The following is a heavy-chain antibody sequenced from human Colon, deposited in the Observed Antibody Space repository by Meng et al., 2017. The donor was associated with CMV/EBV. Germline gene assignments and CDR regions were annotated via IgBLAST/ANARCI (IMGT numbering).Heavy chain of an antibody. J-gene: IGHJ4*01. CDR3: TTDRVGAMSYTNPFDY. V-gene: IGHV3-74*01. D-gene: IGHD1-26*01. CDR1: GFTFSRHW. CDR2: INSDGTTT. Sequence: GESLKISFAASGFTFSRHWMHWVRQVPGKGPVWVSRINSDGTTTSYADSVKGRFTISRDNDKNTLFLQMNSLRADDTAVYFCTTDRVGAMSYTNPFDYWGQGTMVTVSS.